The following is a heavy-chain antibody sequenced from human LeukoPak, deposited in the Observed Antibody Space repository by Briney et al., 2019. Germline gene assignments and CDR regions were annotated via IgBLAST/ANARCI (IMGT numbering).Heavy chain of an antibody. Sequence: SQTLSLTCTVSGGSISSGGYYWSWIRQHPGKGLEWIGYIYYSGSTYYNPSLKSRVTISVDTSKNQFSLKLSSVTAADTTVYYCATSYDYVWGSYLGAFDIWGQGTMVTVSS. CDR3: ATSYDYVWGSYLGAFDI. V-gene: IGHV4-31*03. CDR2: IYYSGST. CDR1: GGSISSGGYY. J-gene: IGHJ3*02. D-gene: IGHD3-16*02.